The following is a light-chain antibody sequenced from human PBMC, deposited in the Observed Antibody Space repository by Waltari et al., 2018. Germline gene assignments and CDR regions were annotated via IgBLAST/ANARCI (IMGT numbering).Light chain of an antibody. CDR1: SQDVGNQG. Sequence: QAGLTQPPSVSRALRQTATLTCTGNSQDVGNQGAAWLQQHQAHPPKLLSYRDNRRPSGISERFSASRSGNTASLTITELQPEDEADYYCSTWDNSLKTYIFGTGTKVTVL. CDR2: RDN. J-gene: IGLJ1*01. CDR3: STWDNSLKTYI. V-gene: IGLV10-54*04.